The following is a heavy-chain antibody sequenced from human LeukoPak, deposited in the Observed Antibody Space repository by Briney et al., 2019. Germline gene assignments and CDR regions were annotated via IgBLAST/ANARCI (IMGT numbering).Heavy chain of an antibody. CDR3: VKTAYDYDRSGYYFDAFDI. CDR2: ISSNGGST. Sequence: PGGSLRLSCSASGFTFSSHAMYWVRQAPGKGLEYVSAISSNGGSTYYADSVKGRFTISRDNSKNTLYLQMSSLRAEDTAAYYCVKTAYDYDRSGYYFDAFDIWGQGTMVTVSS. CDR1: GFTFSSHA. D-gene: IGHD3-22*01. J-gene: IGHJ3*02. V-gene: IGHV3-64D*09.